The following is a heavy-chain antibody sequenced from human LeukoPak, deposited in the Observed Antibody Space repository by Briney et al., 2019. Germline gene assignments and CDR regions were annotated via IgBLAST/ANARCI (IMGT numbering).Heavy chain of an antibody. CDR1: GGSISSGGYP. Sequence: SQTLSLSCAVSGGSISSGGYPWSWIPQPPGKRLEWIVYIDHSGSSYYNPTLKSQVTISVARSKNQFSLKLSSVTAADTAVYYCARGGYYKYFDYWGQGTLVTVSS. CDR2: IDHSGSS. V-gene: IGHV4-30-2*01. J-gene: IGHJ4*02. CDR3: ARGGYYKYFDY. D-gene: IGHD3-22*01.